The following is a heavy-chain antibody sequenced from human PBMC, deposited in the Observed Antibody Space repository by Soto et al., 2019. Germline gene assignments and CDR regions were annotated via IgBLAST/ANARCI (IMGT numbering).Heavy chain of an antibody. D-gene: IGHD3-3*01. CDR3: ARHRYDFWSGYTLNWFDP. CDR2: IYYSGST. J-gene: IGHJ5*02. CDR1: GGSISSSSYY. Sequence: QLQLQESGPGLVKPSETLSLTCTVSGGSISSSSYYWGWISQPPGKGLEWIGSIYYSGSTYYNPSLKSRVTISVDTSKNQFSLKLSSVTAADTAVYYCARHRYDFWSGYTLNWFDPWGQGTLVTVSS. V-gene: IGHV4-39*01.